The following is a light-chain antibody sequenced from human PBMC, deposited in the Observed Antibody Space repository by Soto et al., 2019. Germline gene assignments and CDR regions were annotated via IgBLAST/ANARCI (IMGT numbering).Light chain of an antibody. Sequence: DIQMTQSPSTLSASVGDRVTITCRASQSISSWLAWYQQKPGKAPKLLIYDASSVESGVPSRFSGSGSGTEFTLTISSLQPDYFATYYCQQYNSYWTFGQGTKVDIK. V-gene: IGKV1-5*01. CDR1: QSISSW. CDR2: DAS. J-gene: IGKJ1*01. CDR3: QQYNSYWT.